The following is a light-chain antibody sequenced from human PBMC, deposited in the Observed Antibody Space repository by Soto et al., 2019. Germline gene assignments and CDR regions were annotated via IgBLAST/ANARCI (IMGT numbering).Light chain of an antibody. CDR3: TSYAGSINWV. CDR2: EVS. J-gene: IGLJ3*02. V-gene: IGLV2-8*01. Sequence: QSALTQPPSASGSPGQSVTISCTGTSSDVGGYNYVSWYQQHPGKAPKLMIFEVSTRPSGVPDRFSGSKSGNTASLTVSGLQAEDEADYYCTSYAGSINWVFGGGTKLTVL. CDR1: SSDVGGYNY.